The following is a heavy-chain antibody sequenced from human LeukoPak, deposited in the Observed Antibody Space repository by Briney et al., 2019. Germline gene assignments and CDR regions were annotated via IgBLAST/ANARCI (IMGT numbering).Heavy chain of an antibody. D-gene: IGHD2-2*01. CDR1: GGTFSSYA. Sequence: SVKVSCKAPGGTFSSYAISWVRQAPGQGLEWMGRIIPILGIANYAQKFQGRVTITADKSTSTAYMELSSLRSEDTAVYYCARMHCSSTSCVFDYWGQGTLVTVSS. V-gene: IGHV1-69*04. J-gene: IGHJ4*02. CDR2: IIPILGIA. CDR3: ARMHCSSTSCVFDY.